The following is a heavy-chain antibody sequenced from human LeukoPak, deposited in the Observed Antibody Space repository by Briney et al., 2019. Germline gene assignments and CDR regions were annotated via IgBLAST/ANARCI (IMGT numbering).Heavy chain of an antibody. CDR2: IWYDGSNK. J-gene: IGHJ4*02. CDR1: GFTFSSYG. CDR3: ASCSLSGGSCYYFDY. D-gene: IGHD2-15*01. Sequence: PGGSLRLSCAASGFTFSSYGMHWVRQAPGKGLEWVAVIWYDGSNKYYADSVKGRFTIPRDNSKNTLYLQMNSLRAEDTAVYYCASCSLSGGSCYYFDYWGQGTLVTVS. V-gene: IGHV3-33*01.